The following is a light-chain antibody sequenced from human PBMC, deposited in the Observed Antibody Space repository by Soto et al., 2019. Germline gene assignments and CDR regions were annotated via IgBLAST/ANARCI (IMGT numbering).Light chain of an antibody. V-gene: IGLV2-14*02. CDR3: ISYTTSSTSYV. Sequence: QSALTQPASVSGSPGQSITISCTGTSSDVGNYNLVSWYQQHPDKAPKLMIFEVSNRPSGVSNRFSGSKSGNTASLTISGLQAEDEADYYCISYTTSSTSYVFGTGTKVTVL. J-gene: IGLJ1*01. CDR2: EVS. CDR1: SSDVGNYNL.